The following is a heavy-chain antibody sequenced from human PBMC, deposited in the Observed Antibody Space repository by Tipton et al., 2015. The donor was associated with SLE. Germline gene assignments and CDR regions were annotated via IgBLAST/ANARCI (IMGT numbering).Heavy chain of an antibody. CDR1: GFTFDDYA. CDR2: ISSSSSYI. CDR3: AREYLYMKDFDY. J-gene: IGHJ4*02. D-gene: IGHD2-2*01. V-gene: IGHV3-21*01. Sequence: QLVQSGGGLVQPGRSLRLSCAASGFTFDDYAMHWVRQAPGKGLEWVSSISSSSSYIYHADSVKGRFTISRDNAKNSLYLQMNSLRAEDTAVYYCAREYLYMKDFDYWGQGTLVTVSS.